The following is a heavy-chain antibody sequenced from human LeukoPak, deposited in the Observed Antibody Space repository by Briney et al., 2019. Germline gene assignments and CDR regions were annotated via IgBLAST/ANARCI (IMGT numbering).Heavy chain of an antibody. CDR1: GYTFTGYY. CDR2: INPNSGGT. D-gene: IGHD1-26*01. CDR3: ARYSGSYSDAGAYFDY. V-gene: IGHV1-2*06. J-gene: IGHJ4*02. Sequence: ASVKVSCKASGYTFTGYYMHWVRQAPGQGLEWMGRINPNSGGTNYAPTFQGRVTMTRDTSISTASMELSRLRSDDTAVYYCARYSGSYSDAGAYFDYWGQGTLVTVSS.